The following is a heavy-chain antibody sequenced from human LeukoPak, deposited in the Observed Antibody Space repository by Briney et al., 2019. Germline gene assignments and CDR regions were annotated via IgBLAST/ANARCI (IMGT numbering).Heavy chain of an antibody. D-gene: IGHD5-18*01. Sequence: PSETMSLTCTVSGGSISSGSYYWSWIWQPAGKGLEWIGRIYTSGSTNYNPSLKSRVTISVDTSKNQFSLKLSSVTAADTAVYYCARVYSYGIYYYYMDVWGKGTTVTVSS. CDR1: GGSISSGSYY. CDR2: IYTSGST. V-gene: IGHV4-61*02. CDR3: ARVYSYGIYYYYMDV. J-gene: IGHJ6*03.